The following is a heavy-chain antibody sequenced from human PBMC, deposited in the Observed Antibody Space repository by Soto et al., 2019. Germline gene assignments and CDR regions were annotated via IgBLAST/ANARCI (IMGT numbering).Heavy chain of an antibody. CDR1: GFTFSDHY. V-gene: IGHV3-72*01. Sequence: GGSLRLSCAASGFTFSDHYMDWVRQAPGKGLEWVGLIRNKGNRYTTEYAATVKGRFTISRDDSKNSLYLQMNSLKTEDTAVYYCARGLEYITSIIDYGMDVWGQGTTVTVS. J-gene: IGHJ6*02. D-gene: IGHD6-6*01. CDR3: ARGLEYITSIIDYGMDV. CDR2: IRNKGNRYTT.